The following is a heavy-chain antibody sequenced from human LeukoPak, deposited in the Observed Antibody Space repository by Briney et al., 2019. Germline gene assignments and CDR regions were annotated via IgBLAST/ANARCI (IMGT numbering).Heavy chain of an antibody. CDR3: ARVAEAAAFDS. CDR1: GFTFNSYS. V-gene: IGHV3-21*06. D-gene: IGHD6-13*01. CDR2: ISSNSRYR. Sequence: PGGSLRLSCAASGFTFNSYSMNWVRQAPGKGLEWVSSISSNSRYRYYADSMRGRFTISRDNAKNSLYLQMNSLKPEDTAVYYCARVAEAAAFDSWGQGTLVTVSS. J-gene: IGHJ4*02.